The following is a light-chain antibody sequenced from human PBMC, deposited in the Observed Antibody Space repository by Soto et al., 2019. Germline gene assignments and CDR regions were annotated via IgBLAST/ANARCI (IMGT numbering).Light chain of an antibody. CDR2: EVS. V-gene: IGLV2-14*01. CDR1: SSDVGGYNY. J-gene: IGLJ1*01. Sequence: QSLLTQPASVSVSPGQSITVSCTGTSSDVGGYNYVSWYQQHPGKAPKLMIYEVSNRPSGVSNRFSGSKSGNTASLTISGLQAEDEADYYCSSYTSSSTLVVFGTGTKVTVL. CDR3: SSYTSSSTLVV.